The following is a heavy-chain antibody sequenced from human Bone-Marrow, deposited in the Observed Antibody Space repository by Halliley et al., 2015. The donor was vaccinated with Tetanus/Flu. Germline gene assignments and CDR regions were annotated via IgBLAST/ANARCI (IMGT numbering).Heavy chain of an antibody. V-gene: IGHV3-9*01. CDR2: VSWNSGAV. D-gene: IGHD1-26*01. CDR1: GFTFDDYA. CDR3: AKDVERFIVGATVFDN. Sequence: TASGFTFDDYAMHWVRQASEKGLEWVSGVSWNSGAVGYADFVKGRFTISRDNAKKSLYLQLNSLRAEDTALYYCAKDVERFIVGATVFDNWGQGTLVTASS. J-gene: IGHJ4*02.